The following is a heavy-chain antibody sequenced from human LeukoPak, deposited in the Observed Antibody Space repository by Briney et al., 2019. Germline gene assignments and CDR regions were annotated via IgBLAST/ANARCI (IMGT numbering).Heavy chain of an antibody. CDR2: ISYDGSNK. CDR3: AKVSLEYYYGSGYYFDY. J-gene: IGHJ4*02. Sequence: PGGSLRLSCAASGFTFSSYGMHWVRQAPGKGLEWVAVISYDGSNKYYADSVKGRFTISRDNSKNTLYLQMNSLRAEDTAVYYCAKVSLEYYYGSGYYFDYWGQGTLVTVSS. D-gene: IGHD3-10*01. CDR1: GFTFSSYG. V-gene: IGHV3-30*18.